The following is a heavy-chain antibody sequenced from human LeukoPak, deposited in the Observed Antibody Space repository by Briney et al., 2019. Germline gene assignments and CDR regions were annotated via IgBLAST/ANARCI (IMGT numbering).Heavy chain of an antibody. J-gene: IGHJ4*02. CDR2: INHSGST. Sequence: SETLSLTCAVYGGSFSGYYWSWIRQPPGKGLEWIGEINHSGSTNYNPSLKSRVAISVDTSKNQFSLKLSSVTAADTAVYYCAGARYSSGLDFDYWGQGTLVTVSS. D-gene: IGHD6-19*01. V-gene: IGHV4-34*01. CDR1: GGSFSGYY. CDR3: AGARYSSGLDFDY.